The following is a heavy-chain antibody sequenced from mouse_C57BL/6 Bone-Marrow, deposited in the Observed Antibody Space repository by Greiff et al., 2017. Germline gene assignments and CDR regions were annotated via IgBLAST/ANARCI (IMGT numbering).Heavy chain of an antibody. V-gene: IGHV6-6*01. D-gene: IGHD3-2*01. CDR3: TRDSSLALFAY. Sequence: EVKVVESGGGLVQPGGSMKLSCAASGFTFSDAWMDWVRQSPEKGLEWVAEFSNKANNHATYYAESVKGRFTISRDDSKSSVYLQINSLRAEDTCIYYLTRDSSLALFAYWGQGTLVTVSA. CDR2: FSNKANNHAT. J-gene: IGHJ3*01. CDR1: GFTFSDAW.